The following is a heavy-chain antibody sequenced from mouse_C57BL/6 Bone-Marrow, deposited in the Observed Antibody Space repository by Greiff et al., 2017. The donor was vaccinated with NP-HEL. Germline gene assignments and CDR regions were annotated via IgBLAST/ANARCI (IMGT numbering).Heavy chain of an antibody. Sequence: EESGPGLVKPSQSLSLTCSVTGYSITSGYYWNWIRQFPGNKLEWMGYISYDGSNNYNPSLKNRISITRDTSKNQFFLKLNSVTTEDTATYYCARITTVPYWGQGTLVTVSA. CDR2: ISYDGSN. CDR3: ARITTVPY. D-gene: IGHD1-1*01. J-gene: IGHJ3*01. CDR1: GYSITSGYY. V-gene: IGHV3-6*01.